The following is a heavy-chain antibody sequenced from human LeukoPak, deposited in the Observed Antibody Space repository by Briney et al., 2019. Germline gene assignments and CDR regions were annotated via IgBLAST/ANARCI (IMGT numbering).Heavy chain of an antibody. J-gene: IGHJ4*02. CDR2: INSDGSST. D-gene: IGHD3-3*01. CDR1: GFTFSSYW. CDR3: AREPDYDFWSGYAYYFDY. V-gene: IGHV3-74*01. Sequence: GGPLRLSCAASGFTFSSYWMHWVRQARGRALVCVSCINSDGSSTSYADSVKGRFTISRDNAKNTLYLQMNSLRAEDTAVYYCAREPDYDFWSGYAYYFDYWGQGTLVTVSS.